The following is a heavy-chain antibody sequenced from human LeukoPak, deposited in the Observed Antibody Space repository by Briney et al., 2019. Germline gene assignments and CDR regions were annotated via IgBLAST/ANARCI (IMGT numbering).Heavy chain of an antibody. V-gene: IGHV1-46*01. J-gene: IGHJ4*02. CDR1: GYTFTSYY. CDR2: INPSGGST. Sequence: ASVKVSCKASGYTFTSYYMHWVRQAPGQGLEWMGIINPSGGSTSYAQKFQGRVTMTRDTSTSTVYMELSSLRSEDTAVYYCASLGVVGGSFDYWGQGTLVTVSS. D-gene: IGHD1-26*01. CDR3: ASLGVVGGSFDY.